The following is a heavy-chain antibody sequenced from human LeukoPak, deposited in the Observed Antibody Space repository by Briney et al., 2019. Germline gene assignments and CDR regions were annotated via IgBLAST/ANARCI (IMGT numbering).Heavy chain of an antibody. CDR2: FIPILGTA. J-gene: IGHJ4*02. CDR1: GGTFSDYA. CDR3: ARGGYDYVWGSYRTLRYYFDY. Sequence: SVKVSCKASGGTFSDYALNWVRQAPGQGHEWMGVFIPILGTANSTQKFQGRVTMTRDTSISTAYMELSRLRSDDTAVYYCARGGYDYVWGSYRTLRYYFDYWGQGTLVTVSS. V-gene: IGHV1-69*10. D-gene: IGHD3-16*02.